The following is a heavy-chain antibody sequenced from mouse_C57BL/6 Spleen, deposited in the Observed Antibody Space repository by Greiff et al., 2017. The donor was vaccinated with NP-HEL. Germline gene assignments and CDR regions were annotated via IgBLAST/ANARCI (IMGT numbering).Heavy chain of an antibody. Sequence: EVKVEESGGGLVKPGGSLKLSCAASGFTFSDYGMHWVRQAPEKGLEWVAYISSGSSTIYYADTVKGRFTISRDNAKNTLFLQMTSLRSEDTAMYYCARGTTVVCDYWGQGTTLTVSS. CDR1: GFTFSDYG. CDR2: ISSGSSTI. CDR3: ARGTTVVCDY. J-gene: IGHJ2*01. D-gene: IGHD1-1*01. V-gene: IGHV5-17*01.